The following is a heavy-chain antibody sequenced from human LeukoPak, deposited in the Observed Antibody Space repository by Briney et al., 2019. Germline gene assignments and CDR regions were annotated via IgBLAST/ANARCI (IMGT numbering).Heavy chain of an antibody. Sequence: SETLSLTCTVSGGSISSYYWSWIRRPPGKGLEWIGYIYYSGSTNYNPSLKSRVTISVDTSKNQFSLKLSSVTAADTAVYYCATASSKSLPNWGRGTLVTVSS. J-gene: IGHJ4*02. D-gene: IGHD5/OR15-5a*01. CDR2: IYYSGST. CDR3: ATASSKSLPN. CDR1: GGSISSYY. V-gene: IGHV4-59*08.